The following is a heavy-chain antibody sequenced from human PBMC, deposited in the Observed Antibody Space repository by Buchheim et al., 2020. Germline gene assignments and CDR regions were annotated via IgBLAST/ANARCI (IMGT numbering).Heavy chain of an antibody. D-gene: IGHD3-22*01. J-gene: IGHJ4*02. CDR2: ISYDGSNK. CDR3: ARDLFGYYYDSSGYYPGDY. Sequence: VQLVESGGGLVQPGGSLRLSCAASGFTFSSYAMHWVRQAPGKGLEWVAVISYDGSNKYYADSVKGRFTISRDNSKNTLYLQMNSLRAEDTAVYYCARDLFGYYYDSSGYYPGDYWGQGTL. CDR1: GFTFSSYA. V-gene: IGHV3-30-3*01.